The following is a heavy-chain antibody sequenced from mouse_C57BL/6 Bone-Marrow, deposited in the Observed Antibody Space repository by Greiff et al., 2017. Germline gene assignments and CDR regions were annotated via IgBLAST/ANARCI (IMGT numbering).Heavy chain of an antibody. CDR1: GYTFTSYW. D-gene: IGHD1-1*01. Sequence: QVQLQQPGAELVKPGASVKLSCKASGYTFTSYWMHWVKQRPGQGLEWIGMIHPNSGSTNYNEKFKSKATLTVDKSSSTAYMQLSSLTSEDSAVYYCARDYGSSFYWYSDVWGTGTTVTVSS. CDR3: ARDYGSSFYWYSDV. J-gene: IGHJ1*03. V-gene: IGHV1-64*01. CDR2: IHPNSGST.